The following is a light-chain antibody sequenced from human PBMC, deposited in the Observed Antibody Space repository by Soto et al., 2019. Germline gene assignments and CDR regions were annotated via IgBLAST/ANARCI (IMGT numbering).Light chain of an antibody. CDR1: QSVSSSY. CDR3: QHYGTSSYT. J-gene: IGKJ2*01. Sequence: EIVLTQSPDTLSLSPGETATLSCRTSQSVSSSYLAWYQQTPGQAPRLLIYGASSRATGIPDSFSGSGSGKDFTLTISRLEPEDFAVYYCQHYGTSSYTFGQGTKVEI. CDR2: GAS. V-gene: IGKV3-20*01.